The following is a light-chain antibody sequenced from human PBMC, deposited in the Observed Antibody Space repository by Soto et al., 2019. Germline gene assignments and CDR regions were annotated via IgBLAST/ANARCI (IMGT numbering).Light chain of an antibody. CDR1: QSVSSNY. Sequence: EIVLTQSPGTLSLSPGERATLSCRASQSVSSNYLAWYQQKPGQAPRLLIYGASSRATGIPDRFSGSGSGTDFTLSISRLEPEDFAVYYCQQYGGSFTFGPGTKVDIK. V-gene: IGKV3-20*01. J-gene: IGKJ3*01. CDR2: GAS. CDR3: QQYGGSFT.